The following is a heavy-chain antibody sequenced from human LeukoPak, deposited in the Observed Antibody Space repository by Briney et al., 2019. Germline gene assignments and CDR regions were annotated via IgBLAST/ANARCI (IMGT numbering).Heavy chain of an antibody. CDR3: AGAHSNSIAVAGTFGY. Sequence: NPGGSLRLSCAASGFTFSDYYMSWIRQAPGKGLEWVSYISSSGSTIYYADSVKGRFTISRDNAKNSLYLQMNSLRAEDTAVHYCAGAHSNSIAVAGTFGYWGQGTLVTVSS. V-gene: IGHV3-11*04. CDR1: GFTFSDYY. CDR2: ISSSGSTI. D-gene: IGHD6-19*01. J-gene: IGHJ4*02.